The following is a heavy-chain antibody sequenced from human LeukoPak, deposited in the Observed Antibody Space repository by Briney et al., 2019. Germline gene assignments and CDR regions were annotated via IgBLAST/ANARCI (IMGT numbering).Heavy chain of an antibody. CDR3: TRDKLELRQFDY. V-gene: IGHV3-15*01. Sequence: GGSLRLSCAASGFTFSNAWMSWVRQAPGKGLEWVGRIKSKPDGGAIDYAAPVKGRFITSRDDSKDMLHLQMNSLKTEDTGVYYCTRDKLELRQFDYWGQGTLVTVSS. CDR2: IKSKPDGGAI. CDR1: GFTFSNAW. D-gene: IGHD1-26*01. J-gene: IGHJ4*02.